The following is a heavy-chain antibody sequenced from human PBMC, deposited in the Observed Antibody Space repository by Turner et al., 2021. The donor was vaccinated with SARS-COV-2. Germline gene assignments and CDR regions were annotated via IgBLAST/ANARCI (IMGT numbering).Heavy chain of an antibody. Sequence: EVQLLESGGVLIQPGGSLSLSCYSSGFSFSSYAMNWVRQVPGKGLEWISALSGTGSSTFYADSGRGRFTISRDNYKTTLYLQMNSLRVDDTAIYYCAKGGTGNYGVSDYWGQGTLVAVSA. J-gene: IGHJ4*02. CDR1: GFSFSSYA. V-gene: IGHV3-23*01. CDR3: AKGGTGNYGVSDY. D-gene: IGHD2-8*02. CDR2: LSGTGSST.